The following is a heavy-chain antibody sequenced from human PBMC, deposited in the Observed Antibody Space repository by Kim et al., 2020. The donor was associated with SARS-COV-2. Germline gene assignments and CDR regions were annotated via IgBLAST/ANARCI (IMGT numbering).Heavy chain of an antibody. J-gene: IGHJ6*02. V-gene: IGHV4-34*01. Sequence: LKSRVTISVDPSKNQFSLKLSSVTAADTAVYYCARGLSSSHYYYYYGMDVWGQGTTVTVSS. CDR3: ARGLSSSHYYYYYGMDV. D-gene: IGHD6-6*01.